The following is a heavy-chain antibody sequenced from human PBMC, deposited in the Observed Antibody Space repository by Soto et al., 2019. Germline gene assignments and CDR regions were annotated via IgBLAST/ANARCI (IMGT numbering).Heavy chain of an antibody. V-gene: IGHV3-30*18. CDR1: GFTFSSYG. CDR3: AKGLRRVGWFGDSPHGY. CDR2: ISYDGSNK. Sequence: GGSLRLSCAASGFTFSSYGMHWVRQAPGKGLEWVAVISYDGSNKYYADSVKGRFTISRDNSKNTLYLQMNSLRAEDTAVYYCAKGLRRVGWFGDSPHGYWGQGTLVTVCS. D-gene: IGHD3-10*01. J-gene: IGHJ4*02.